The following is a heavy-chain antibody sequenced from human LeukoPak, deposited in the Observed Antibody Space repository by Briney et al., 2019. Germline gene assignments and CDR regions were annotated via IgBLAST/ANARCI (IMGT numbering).Heavy chain of an antibody. Sequence: ASVKVSCKASGYTFTCYYMHWVRQAPGQGLEWMRRINPNSGGTNYAQKFQGRVTMTRDTSISTAYMELSRLRSDDTAVYYCARHRYSSSWDFDYWGQGTLVTVSS. CDR2: INPNSGGT. V-gene: IGHV1-2*06. J-gene: IGHJ4*02. CDR3: ARHRYSSSWDFDY. D-gene: IGHD6-13*01. CDR1: GYTFTCYY.